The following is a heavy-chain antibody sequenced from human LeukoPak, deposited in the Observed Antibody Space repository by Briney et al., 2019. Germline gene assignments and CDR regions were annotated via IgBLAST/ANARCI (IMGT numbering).Heavy chain of an antibody. Sequence: SETLSLTCTVSGGSISTYYWNWIRQPPGKGLEWIGYIYYSGTTNYNPSLKSRVSMSVDTSKNQFSLKLSSVTAADTAVYYCARTSRRDGYNYGGFDYWGQGTLVTVSS. V-gene: IGHV4-59*12. CDR1: GGSISTYY. CDR2: IYYSGTT. D-gene: IGHD5-24*01. CDR3: ARTSRRDGYNYGGFDY. J-gene: IGHJ4*02.